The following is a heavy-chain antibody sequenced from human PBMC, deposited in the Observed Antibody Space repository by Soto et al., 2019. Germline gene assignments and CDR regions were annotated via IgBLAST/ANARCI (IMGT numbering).Heavy chain of an antibody. J-gene: IGHJ4*02. CDR1: AIIFSSYW. CDR3: VREGYNFGYYFDY. V-gene: IGHV3-74*01. CDR2: VNSDGTTT. Sequence: PGGSLRLSCTASAIIFSSYWMHWVRQAPGKGLVWVSRVNSDGTTTSYADSVKGRFTISRDNAKNTLYLQMNSLRAEDTAVYYCVREGYNFGYYFDYWGRGTLVTAPQ. D-gene: IGHD5-18*01.